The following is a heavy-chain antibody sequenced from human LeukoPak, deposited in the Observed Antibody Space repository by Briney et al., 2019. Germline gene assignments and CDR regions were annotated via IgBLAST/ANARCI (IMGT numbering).Heavy chain of an antibody. J-gene: IGHJ5*02. V-gene: IGHV4-30-2*01. D-gene: IGHD3-22*01. CDR1: GGSISSGGYY. CDR3: ARGVKDSSGYYLVGP. Sequence: SQTLSLTCTVSGGSISSGGYYWSWIRQPPGKGLEWIGYIYHSGSTYYNPSLKSRVTISVDTSKNQFSLKLSSVTAADTAVYYCARGVKDSSGYYLVGPWGQGTLVTVSS. CDR2: IYHSGST.